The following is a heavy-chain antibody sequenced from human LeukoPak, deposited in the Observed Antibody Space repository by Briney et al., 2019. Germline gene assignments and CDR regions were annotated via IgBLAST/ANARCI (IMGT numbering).Heavy chain of an antibody. J-gene: IGHJ3*02. CDR3: AKDRSIAAGDDAFDI. Sequence: GGSLRLSCAASGFTVSSNYMSWVRQAPGKGLEWVSVIYSGGSTYYADSVKGRFTISRDNSKNTLYLQMNSLRAEDTAVYYCAKDRSIAAGDDAFDIWGQGTMVTVSS. V-gene: IGHV3-53*01. D-gene: IGHD6-13*01. CDR1: GFTVSSNY. CDR2: IYSGGST.